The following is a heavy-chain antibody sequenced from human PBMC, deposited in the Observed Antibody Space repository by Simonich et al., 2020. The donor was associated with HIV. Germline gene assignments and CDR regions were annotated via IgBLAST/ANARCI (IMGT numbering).Heavy chain of an antibody. J-gene: IGHJ4*02. CDR2: TNPTVCGT. CDR3: VRVSIAAAHRHFDY. CDR1: GYTVTDYY. V-gene: IGHV1-2*04. D-gene: IGHD6-13*01. Sequence: QVQMVQSGAEVKKPGASVKVNGKASGYTVTDYYSHWVRQAPGQGLEWRGRTNPTVCGTNYAQKFQGWVNMTRDTSISTAYMELSSLSSDDTAVYYCVRVSIAAAHRHFDYWGQGTLVTVSS.